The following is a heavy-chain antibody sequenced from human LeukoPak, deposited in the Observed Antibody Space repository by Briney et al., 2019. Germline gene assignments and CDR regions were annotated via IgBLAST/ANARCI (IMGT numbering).Heavy chain of an antibody. J-gene: IGHJ4*02. CDR2: INPSGGST. CDR3: ARDGRDGYNYLLFDY. CDR1: GYTFTSYY. D-gene: IGHD5-24*01. V-gene: IGHV1-46*01. Sequence: GASVKVSCKASGYTFTSYYMHWVRQAPGQGLEWMGIINPSGGSTSYAQKFQGRVTMTRDMSTSTVYMELSSLRSEDTAVYYCARDGRDGYNYLLFDYWGQGTPVTVSS.